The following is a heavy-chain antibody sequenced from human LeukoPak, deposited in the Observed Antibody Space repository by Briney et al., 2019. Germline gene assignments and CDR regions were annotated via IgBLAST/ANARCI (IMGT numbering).Heavy chain of an antibody. V-gene: IGHV3-23*01. J-gene: IGHJ4*02. CDR1: GFTFSSYA. CDR3: AKDARYCSSTSCYPTHFDY. D-gene: IGHD2-2*01. Sequence: GGSLRLSCAASGFTFSSYAMSWVRQAPGKGLEWVSAISGSGGSTYYADSVKGRFTISRDNSKNTLYLQMNSLRAEDTAVYYCAKDARYCSSTSCYPTHFDYWGQGTLVTVSS. CDR2: ISGSGGST.